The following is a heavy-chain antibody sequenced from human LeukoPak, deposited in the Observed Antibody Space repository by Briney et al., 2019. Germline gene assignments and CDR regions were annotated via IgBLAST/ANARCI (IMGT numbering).Heavy chain of an antibody. J-gene: IGHJ3*02. Sequence: GGSLRLSCAASGFTFSSYSMNWVRQAPVKGLEWVSSISSSSSYIYYADSVKGRFTISRDNAKNSLYLQMNSLRAEDTAVYYCAREVAYCGGDCPTDAFDIWGQGTMVTVSS. CDR2: ISSSSSYI. CDR1: GFTFSSYS. V-gene: IGHV3-21*01. CDR3: AREVAYCGGDCPTDAFDI. D-gene: IGHD2-21*02.